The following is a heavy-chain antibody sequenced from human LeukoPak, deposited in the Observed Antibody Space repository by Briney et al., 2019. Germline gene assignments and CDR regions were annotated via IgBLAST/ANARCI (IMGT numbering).Heavy chain of an antibody. Sequence: GGSLRLSCAASGFTFDDYGMSWVRQAPGKGLEWVSGINWNGGSTGYAGSVKGRFTISRDNAKNSLYLQMNSLRAEDTALYYCARDRPGIAAAGTGLDYWGQGTLVTVSS. CDR3: ARDRPGIAAAGTGLDY. D-gene: IGHD6-13*01. CDR1: GFTFDDYG. CDR2: INWNGGST. J-gene: IGHJ4*02. V-gene: IGHV3-20*04.